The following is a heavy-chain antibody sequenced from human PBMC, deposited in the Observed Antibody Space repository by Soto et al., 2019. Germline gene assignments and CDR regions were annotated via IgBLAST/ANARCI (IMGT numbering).Heavy chain of an antibody. D-gene: IGHD6-6*01. J-gene: IGHJ3*02. CDR2: IYPGDSDT. CDR1: GYSFTSYW. CDR3: ARSLARGIAAREVFDI. Sequence: GESLKISCKGSGYSFTSYWIGWVRQMPGKGLEWMGIIYPGDSDTRYSPSFQGQVTISADKSISTAYLQWSSLKASDTAMYYCARSLARGIAAREVFDIWGQGTMFTVS. V-gene: IGHV5-51*01.